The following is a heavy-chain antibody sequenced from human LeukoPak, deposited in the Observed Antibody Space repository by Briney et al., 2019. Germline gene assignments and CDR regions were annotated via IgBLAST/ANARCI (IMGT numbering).Heavy chain of an antibody. D-gene: IGHD3-22*01. CDR1: GFTFSSYG. Sequence: GGSLRLSCAASGFTFSSYGMHWVRQAPGKGLEWVAFIRYDGSNKYYADSVKGRFTTSRDNSKNTLYLQMNSLRAEDTAVYYCAKVPYYYDSSGSRGAFDIWGQGTMVTVSS. CDR2: IRYDGSNK. CDR3: AKVPYYYDSSGSRGAFDI. V-gene: IGHV3-30*02. J-gene: IGHJ3*02.